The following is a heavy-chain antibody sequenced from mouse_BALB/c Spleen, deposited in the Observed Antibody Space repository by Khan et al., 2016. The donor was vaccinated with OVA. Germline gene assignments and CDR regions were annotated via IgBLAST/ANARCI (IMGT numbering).Heavy chain of an antibody. J-gene: IGHJ3*01. D-gene: IGHD2-3*01. CDR1: GFNIEDYY. CDR3: ARDGYSPWFAY. V-gene: IGHV14-1*02. Sequence: EVQLQESGAELVRPGALVKLSCKASGFNIEDYYMHWVKQRPEQGLVWIGRIDPENGDTIYDPKFQGKASITSDTSSNTAYLQLSSLTSEDTAVYYCARDGYSPWFAYWGQGTLVTVSA. CDR2: IDPENGDT.